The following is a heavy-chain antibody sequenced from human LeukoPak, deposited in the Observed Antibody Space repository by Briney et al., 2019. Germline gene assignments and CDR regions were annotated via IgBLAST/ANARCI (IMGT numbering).Heavy chain of an antibody. Sequence: PGGSLRLSCAASGFTFSSYSMNWVRQAPGKGLEWVSSISSSSSYIYYADSVKGRFTISRDNAKNSLYLQMNSLRAEDTAVYYCARDLRYYDILTGYYGRLEYFDYWGQGTLVTVSS. CDR3: ARDLRYYDILTGYYGRLEYFDY. V-gene: IGHV3-21*01. CDR1: GFTFSSYS. CDR2: ISSSSSYI. J-gene: IGHJ4*02. D-gene: IGHD3-9*01.